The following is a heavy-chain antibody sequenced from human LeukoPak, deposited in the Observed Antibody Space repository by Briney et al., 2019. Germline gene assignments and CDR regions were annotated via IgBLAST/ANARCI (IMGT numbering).Heavy chain of an antibody. V-gene: IGHV5-51*01. Sequence: GKSLKISCKASGYSFTNYWIGWVRQMPGKGLEWMGIIYPGDSDTRYSPSFQGQVTISADKSITTAYLYGSSLRASDTAIYYCARHSSRDHRYYFDSWGQGTLVSVSS. CDR2: IYPGDSDT. J-gene: IGHJ4*02. CDR3: ARHSSRDHRYYFDS. CDR1: GYSFTNYW.